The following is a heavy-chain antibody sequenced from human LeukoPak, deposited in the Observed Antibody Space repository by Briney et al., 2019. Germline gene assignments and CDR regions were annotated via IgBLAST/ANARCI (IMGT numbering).Heavy chain of an antibody. D-gene: IGHD3-22*01. Sequence: SETLSLTCTVSGGSISSYYWSWIRQPAGKGLEWIGRIYTSGSTNYNPSLKSRVTMSADTSKNQFSLKLSSVTAADTAVYYCAREATYYCDSSGYPSDYYYGMDVWGQGTTVTVSS. CDR1: GGSISSYY. J-gene: IGHJ6*02. V-gene: IGHV4-4*07. CDR2: IYTSGST. CDR3: AREATYYCDSSGYPSDYYYGMDV.